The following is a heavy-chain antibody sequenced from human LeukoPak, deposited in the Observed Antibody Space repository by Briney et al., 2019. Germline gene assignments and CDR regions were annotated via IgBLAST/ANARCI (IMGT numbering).Heavy chain of an antibody. CDR3: AGDRYYDILTGQGYYFDY. D-gene: IGHD3-9*01. CDR1: GGTLSSYA. J-gene: IGHJ4*02. CDR2: IIPIFGTA. V-gene: IGHV1-69*06. Sequence: SVKVSCKASGGTLSSYAISWVRQAPGQGLEWMGGIIPIFGTANYAQKFQGRVTITADKSTSTAYMELSSLRSEDTAVYYCAGDRYYDILTGQGYYFDYWGQGTRVTVSS.